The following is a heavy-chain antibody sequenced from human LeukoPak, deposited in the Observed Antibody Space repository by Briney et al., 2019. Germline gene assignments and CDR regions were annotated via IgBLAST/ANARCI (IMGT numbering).Heavy chain of an antibody. D-gene: IGHD2-2*01. CDR3: ARTSLRDMVVQTWTLDD. Sequence: SGPALLKPTQTLTLTCTFSGFSLSTSGMCVSWIRQPPGKALEWLARIDWDDDKYYSTSLKTRLTISKDTSKNQVVLTMTNMDPVDTATYYCARTSLRDMVVQTWTLDDWGQGTLVTVSS. CDR2: IDWDDDK. CDR1: GFSLSTSGMC. J-gene: IGHJ4*02. V-gene: IGHV2-70*11.